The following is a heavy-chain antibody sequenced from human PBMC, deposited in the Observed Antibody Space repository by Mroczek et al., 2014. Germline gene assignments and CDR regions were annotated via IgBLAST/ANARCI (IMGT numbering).Heavy chain of an antibody. D-gene: IGHD3-22*01. Sequence: VQLQESGGGLVQPGGSLRLSCAASGFTFSDHYMDWVRQAPGKGLEWVGRTRNKANSYTTEYAASVKGRFTISRDDSKNSLYLQMNSLKTEDTAVYYCASPYYYDSSGYYYFDYWGQGTLVTVSS. CDR1: GFTFSDHY. J-gene: IGHJ4*02. V-gene: IGHV3-72*01. CDR3: ASPYYYDSSGYYYFDY. CDR2: TRNKANSYTT.